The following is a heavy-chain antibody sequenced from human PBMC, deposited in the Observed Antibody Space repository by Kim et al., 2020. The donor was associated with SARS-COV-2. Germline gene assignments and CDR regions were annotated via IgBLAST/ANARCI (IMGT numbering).Heavy chain of an antibody. CDR1: GFTFSSYS. D-gene: IGHD1-1*01. V-gene: IGHV3-48*04. Sequence: GGSLRLSCAASGFTFSSYSMSWVRQAPWEGLEWVSYIDSSSSTIYYADSVKGRFTISRDNAKKSLYLQMNSLRAEDTAVYYCARDIPQRYYFAYWGQGTLVTVSS. CDR3: ARDIPQRYYFAY. CDR2: IDSSSSTI. J-gene: IGHJ4*02.